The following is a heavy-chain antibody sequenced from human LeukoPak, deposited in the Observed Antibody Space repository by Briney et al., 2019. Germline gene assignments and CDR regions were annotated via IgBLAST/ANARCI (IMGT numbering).Heavy chain of an antibody. CDR2: MNPNSGNT. V-gene: IGHV1-8*01. J-gene: IGHJ4*02. CDR1: GYTFTSYD. D-gene: IGHD1-26*01. Sequence: ASVRVSCKASGYTFTSYDINWVRQAPGQGLEWMGWMNPNSGNTGYAQKFQGRVTMTRNTSISTAYMELSSLRSEDTAVYYCAIIVGATTDVYWGQGTLVTVSS. CDR3: AIIVGATTDVY.